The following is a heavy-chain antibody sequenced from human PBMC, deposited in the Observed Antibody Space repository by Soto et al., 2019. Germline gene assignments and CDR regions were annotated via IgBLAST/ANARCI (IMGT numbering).Heavy chain of an antibody. J-gene: IGHJ4*02. Sequence: SGPTLGDPTQTLTLTCTFSGFSLGTSGVAVGWIRQAPRKAPEWLAFIFWDDDKRYSPSLENRLTITKDTSKNQVVLTMTNMDPVGTATYYCARIFDFWSGYYFSYWGRGTLVTVSS. CDR2: IFWDDDK. CDR3: ARIFDFWSGYYFSY. V-gene: IGHV2-5*02. D-gene: IGHD3-3*01. CDR1: GFSLGTSGVA.